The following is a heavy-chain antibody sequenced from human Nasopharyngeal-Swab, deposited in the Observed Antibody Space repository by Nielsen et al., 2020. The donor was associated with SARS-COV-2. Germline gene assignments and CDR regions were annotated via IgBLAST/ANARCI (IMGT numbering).Heavy chain of an antibody. CDR2: IYYSGST. CDR1: GGSMSSYY. CDR3: ARSLTGYYPYYYYYYMDV. J-gene: IGHJ6*03. Sequence: ESLKISCTVSGGSMSSYYWSWIRQPPGKGLEWIGYIYYSGSTNYNPSLKSRVTISVDTSKKQFSLKLSSVTAADTAVYYCARSLTGYYPYYYYYYMDVWGKGTTVTVSS. V-gene: IGHV4-59*01. D-gene: IGHD3-9*01.